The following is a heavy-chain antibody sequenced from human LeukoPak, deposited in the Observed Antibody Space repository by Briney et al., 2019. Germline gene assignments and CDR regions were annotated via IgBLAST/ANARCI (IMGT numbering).Heavy chain of an antibody. CDR3: AALPPGYCSGGSCSIGGNWFDP. V-gene: IGHV1-69*06. Sequence: ASVKVSCKASGGTFSSYAISWVRQAPGQGLEWMGGIIPIFGTANSAQKFRGRVTITADKSTSTVYMELSSLRSEDTAGYYCAALPPGYCSGGSCSIGGNWFDPWGQGTLVTVSS. CDR2: IIPIFGTA. J-gene: IGHJ5*02. CDR1: GGTFSSYA. D-gene: IGHD2-15*01.